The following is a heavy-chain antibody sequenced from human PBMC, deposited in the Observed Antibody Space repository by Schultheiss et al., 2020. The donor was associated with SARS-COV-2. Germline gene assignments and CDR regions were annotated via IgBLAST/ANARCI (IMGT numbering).Heavy chain of an antibody. CDR3: ARGIWEKWEPLAWFDP. D-gene: IGHD1-26*01. V-gene: IGHV4-59*01. Sequence: SQTLSLTCTVSDGSISPYFWSWIRQPPGKGLEWIGYISYSGSTSYHPSLNSRVTISVDTSKNQFSLKLSSVTAADTAVYYCARGIWEKWEPLAWFDPWGQGTLVTVSS. J-gene: IGHJ5*02. CDR1: DGSISPYF. CDR2: ISYSGST.